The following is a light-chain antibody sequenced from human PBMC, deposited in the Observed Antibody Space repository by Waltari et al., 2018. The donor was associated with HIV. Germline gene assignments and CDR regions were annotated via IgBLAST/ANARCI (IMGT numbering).Light chain of an antibody. CDR3: SSYTSSSTLV. Sequence: QSALTQPASVSGSLGQSITISCPGTSSNVGGYNFLSWFQHHPGKAPKVMIYEVRNRPSGVSNRFSGSKSGNTAALTISGLQAEDEADYYCSSYTSSSTLVFGGGTKLTVL. V-gene: IGLV2-14*01. CDR1: SSNVGGYNF. J-gene: IGLJ2*01. CDR2: EVR.